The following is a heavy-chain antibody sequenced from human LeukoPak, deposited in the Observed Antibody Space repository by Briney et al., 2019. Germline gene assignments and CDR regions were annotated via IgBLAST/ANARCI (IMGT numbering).Heavy chain of an antibody. Sequence: PGGSLRLSCAASGFXFSTYWIHWVRQAPGKGLVWVSQINSDSGRTRYADSVKGRLTISRDNAKNTVYLQINSLRAEDTAMYYCARGRNGFFDYWGHGTLVTVSS. CDR2: INSDSGRT. CDR3: ARGRNGFFDY. D-gene: IGHD5-24*01. V-gene: IGHV3-74*01. J-gene: IGHJ4*01. CDR1: GFXFSTYW.